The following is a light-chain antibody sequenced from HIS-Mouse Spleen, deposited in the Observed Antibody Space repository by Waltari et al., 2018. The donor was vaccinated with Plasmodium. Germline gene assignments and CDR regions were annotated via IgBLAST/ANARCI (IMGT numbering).Light chain of an antibody. J-gene: IGKJ1*01. CDR2: AAS. CDR1: QTISSY. CDR3: QQYNNWPRGT. V-gene: IGKV1-39*01. Sequence: DIQMTQSPSSLSASVGDRVTITCRASQTISSYLNWYQQKPGKAPKLLIYAASSLQSGVPSRFSGSGSGTDFTLTISSLQPEDFAVYYCQQYNNWPRGTFGQGTKVEIK.